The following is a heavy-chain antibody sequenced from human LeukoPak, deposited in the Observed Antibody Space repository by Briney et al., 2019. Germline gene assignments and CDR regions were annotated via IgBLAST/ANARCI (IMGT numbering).Heavy chain of an antibody. CDR1: GGTFSSYA. V-gene: IGHV1-69*06. D-gene: IGHD3-10*01. CDR2: IIPIFGTA. CDR3: ARDRYYYGSGSYWPFGY. J-gene: IGHJ4*02. Sequence: ASVKVSCKASGGTFSSYAISWVRQAPGQGLERMGGIIPIFGTANYAQKFQGRVTITADKTTSTAYMELSSLRSEDTAVYYCARDRYYYGSGSYWPFGYWGQGTLVTASS.